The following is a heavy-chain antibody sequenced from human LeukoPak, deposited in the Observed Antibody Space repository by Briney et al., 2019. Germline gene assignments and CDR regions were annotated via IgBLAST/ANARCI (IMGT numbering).Heavy chain of an antibody. J-gene: IGHJ4*02. CDR1: GFSLSTYG. D-gene: IGHD6-19*01. CDR3: AKDHGTAVAGFYY. V-gene: IGHV3-23*01. CDR2: ITGTGGST. Sequence: GGSLRRSCAASGFSLSTYGVSWVRQPPGKGLEWVSGITGTGGSTYYADSVKGRFTVSRDTSKNTLYLQMNSLRAEDTAIYYCAKDHGTAVAGFYYWGQGTLVTVSS.